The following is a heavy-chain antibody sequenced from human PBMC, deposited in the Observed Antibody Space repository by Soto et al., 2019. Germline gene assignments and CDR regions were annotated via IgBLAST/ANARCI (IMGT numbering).Heavy chain of an antibody. CDR1: GFSLSNARIG. V-gene: IGHV2-26*01. D-gene: IGHD4-4*01. CDR2: IFSNDEK. J-gene: IGHJ5*02. Sequence: SGPTLVNPTETPTLTCTVSGFSLSNARIGVNWIRQPPGKALEWLGHIFSNDEKSYSTSLKSRLTISKDTSKSQVVLTMTNMDPVDTATYYCARIQSNLNWFDPWGQGTLGTVSS. CDR3: ARIQSNLNWFDP.